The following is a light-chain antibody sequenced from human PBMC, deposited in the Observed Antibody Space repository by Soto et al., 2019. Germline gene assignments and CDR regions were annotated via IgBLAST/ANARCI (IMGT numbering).Light chain of an antibody. CDR2: DAS. CDR3: QHYNSYSEA. CDR1: QSISSW. V-gene: IGKV1-5*01. J-gene: IGKJ1*01. Sequence: DIQMTQSPSTLSASVGDRVTITCRASQSISSWLAWYQQKPGKAPKLLIYDASTLEGGVPSRFSGSGSGTEFTLTISSLQPDDFATYYCQHYNSYSEAFGQGTKVELK.